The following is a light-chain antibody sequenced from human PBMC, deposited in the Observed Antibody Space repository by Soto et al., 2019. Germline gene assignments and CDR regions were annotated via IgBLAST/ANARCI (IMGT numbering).Light chain of an antibody. CDR3: CAGAGSSSYV. V-gene: IGLV2-23*02. CDR1: SSDVGSYNF. J-gene: IGLJ1*01. Sequence: QSALTQPASVSGSPGQSITISCTRTSSDVGSYNFVSWYQQYPGKAPKVMIYEVTKRPSGVSSRFSGSKSGNTASLTISGLQAGDEGDDYCCAGAGSSSYVFGTGTKLTVL. CDR2: EVT.